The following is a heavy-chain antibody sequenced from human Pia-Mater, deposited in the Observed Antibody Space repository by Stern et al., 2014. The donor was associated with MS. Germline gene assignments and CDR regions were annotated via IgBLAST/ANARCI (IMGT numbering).Heavy chain of an antibody. Sequence: VQLVESGGGLVKPGGSLRLSCAASGFTFSDYYMNWIRQARGKGLEWVSYISGRDGTIFYADSVKGRFTISRDNAKKSLYLQMNSLRAEDTAVYYCARAGGSKDDFWGQGTLVTVSS. CDR3: ARAGGSKDDF. J-gene: IGHJ4*02. V-gene: IGHV3-11*01. CDR1: GFTFSDYY. CDR2: ISGRDGTI. D-gene: IGHD3-10*01.